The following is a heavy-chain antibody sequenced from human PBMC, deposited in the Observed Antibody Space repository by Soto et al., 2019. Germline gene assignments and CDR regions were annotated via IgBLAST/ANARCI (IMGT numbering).Heavy chain of an antibody. J-gene: IGHJ6*02. CDR1: GTTFGIYA. Sequence: QVQLVESGGDVVQPGRSLRLSCAGSGTTFGIYAMHWVRQAPGKGLEWVAVISYDGSHEFYADSVKGRFTISRDNSNNMIYRKMNSLKPDDAAVYFCGGGHSDLYYYYGLDFWGQGTTVTVYS. D-gene: IGHD2-21*01. CDR2: ISYDGSHE. CDR3: GGGHSDLYYYYGLDF. V-gene: IGHV3-30*03.